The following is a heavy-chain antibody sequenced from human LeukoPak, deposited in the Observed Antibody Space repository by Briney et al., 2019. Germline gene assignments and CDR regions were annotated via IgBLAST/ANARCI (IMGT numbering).Heavy chain of an antibody. CDR1: GGSFSGYY. V-gene: IGHV4-34*01. CDR2: INHSGST. D-gene: IGHD1-1*01. J-gene: IGHJ3*02. Sequence: SETLSLTCAVYGGSFSGYYWSWIRQPPGKGLEWIGEINHSGSTNYNPSLKSRVTISVDTSKNQFSLKLSSVTAADTAVYYCARSDDDDAFDIWGKGQWSPSLQ. CDR3: ARSDDDDAFDI.